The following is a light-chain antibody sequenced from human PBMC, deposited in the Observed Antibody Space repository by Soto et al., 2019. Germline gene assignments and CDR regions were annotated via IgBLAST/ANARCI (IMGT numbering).Light chain of an antibody. CDR1: QSVSTK. J-gene: IGKJ1*01. CDR3: QQYGSSPPWT. V-gene: IGKV3-15*01. CDR2: GAS. Sequence: EIVMTQSPATLSVSPGERVTLSCRTSQSVSTKLAWYQQRPGEAPRLLISGASTRATGVPARFSGSGSGTEFTLTISRLAPEDFAVYYCQQYGSSPPWTFGQGTKVEIK.